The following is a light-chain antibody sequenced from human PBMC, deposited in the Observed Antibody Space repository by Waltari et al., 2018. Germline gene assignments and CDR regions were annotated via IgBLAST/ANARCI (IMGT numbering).Light chain of an antibody. CDR1: QSVWYGGNNKNY. CDR3: HQYSSSPYT. CDR2: WAS. V-gene: IGKV4-1*01. J-gene: IGKJ2*01. Sequence: DIVMTQPPASLAVSLGEEATIKCKSSQSVWYGGNNKNYLAWYQQQPGQHPKVLIYWASTRESGVPARVSGSGSGTDFTLNVSSLQAEDVAVYYCHQYSSSPYTFGQGTKLEIK.